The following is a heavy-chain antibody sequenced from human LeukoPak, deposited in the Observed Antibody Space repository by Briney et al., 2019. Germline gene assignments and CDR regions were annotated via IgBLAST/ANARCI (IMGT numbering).Heavy chain of an antibody. CDR2: INWSGGST. CDR1: GFTFANYC. J-gene: IGHJ4*02. D-gene: IGHD1-7*01. Sequence: GGSLRPSCAASGFTFANYCISSARQARGSGLEWVSFINWSGGSTGYADSVKGRFTISRDNAKNSLYLQMNSLRAEDTALYYCARAGLYNWNYEGTAYFDYWGQGTLVTVSS. CDR3: ARAGLYNWNYEGTAYFDY. V-gene: IGHV3-20*04.